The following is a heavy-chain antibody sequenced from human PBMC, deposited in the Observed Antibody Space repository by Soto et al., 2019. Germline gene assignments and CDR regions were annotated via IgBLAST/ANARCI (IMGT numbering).Heavy chain of an antibody. CDR2: ISGGGGST. J-gene: IGHJ6*02. D-gene: IGHD3-10*01. CDR3: SKGDRMRGEVYV. Sequence: EVQLLESGGGLVQPGGSLRLSCAASGFTFSSYAMSWVRQAPGKGLEWVSAISGGGGSTYYADSVKGRFTISRDNSKNTLYLQMSSLRAEDTAVYYCSKGDRMRGEVYVWGQGTTVTVSS. CDR1: GFTFSSYA. V-gene: IGHV3-23*01.